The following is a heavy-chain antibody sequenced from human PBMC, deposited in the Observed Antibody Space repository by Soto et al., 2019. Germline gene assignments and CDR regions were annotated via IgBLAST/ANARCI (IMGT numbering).Heavy chain of an antibody. CDR1: GGTFSSYA. Sequence: ASVKVSCKASGGTFSSYAISWVRQAPGQGLEWMGGIIPIFGTANYAQKFQGRVTITADESTSTAYMELSSLRSEDTAVYYCAGSRTTGTDYYFDYWGQGTLVTVSS. D-gene: IGHD1-1*01. J-gene: IGHJ4*02. CDR2: IIPIFGTA. CDR3: AGSRTTGTDYYFDY. V-gene: IGHV1-69*13.